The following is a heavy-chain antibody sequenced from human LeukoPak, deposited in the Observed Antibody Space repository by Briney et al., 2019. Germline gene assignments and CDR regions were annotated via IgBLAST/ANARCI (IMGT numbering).Heavy chain of an antibody. CDR2: IYPGNSDT. D-gene: IGHD3-10*01. J-gene: IGHJ4*02. V-gene: IGHV5-51*01. CDR1: AYSFSTYW. Sequence: RGESLKISCKGSAYSFSTYWIGWVLQMPGKGVELMGIIYPGNSDTRYNPSFQGQVTISADTSISTSFLQWSGLKASDTAMYYCAIRKYGSPTYIEYWGQGTLVTVSS. CDR3: AIRKYGSPTYIEY.